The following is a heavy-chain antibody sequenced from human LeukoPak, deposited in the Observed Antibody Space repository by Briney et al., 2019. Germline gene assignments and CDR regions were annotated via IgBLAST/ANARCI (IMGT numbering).Heavy chain of an antibody. J-gene: IGHJ4*02. V-gene: IGHV3-11*01. D-gene: IGHD4-17*01. CDR3: ARGPSTGIYYFDY. CDR1: GFTFSDYY. Sequence: GGSLRLSCAASGFTFSDYYLSWIRQAPGKGLEWVSYISSSGSTIYYADSVKGRFTISRDNAKKSLYLQMNSLRAEDTAVYYCARGPSTGIYYFDYWGQGTLVTVSS. CDR2: ISSSGSTI.